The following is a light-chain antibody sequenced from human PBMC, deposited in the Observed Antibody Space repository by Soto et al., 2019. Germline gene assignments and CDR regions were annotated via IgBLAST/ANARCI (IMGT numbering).Light chain of an antibody. CDR2: DAS. V-gene: IGKV1-33*01. CDR3: QQYDNLPYT. Sequence: DIQMTQSPSSLSASVGDRVTITGQASQDISNYLNWYQQKPGKAPKLLIYDASNLETGVPSRFSGSGSGTDLTFTISSLQPEDIATYYCQQYDNLPYTFGQGTKLEIK. J-gene: IGKJ2*01. CDR1: QDISNY.